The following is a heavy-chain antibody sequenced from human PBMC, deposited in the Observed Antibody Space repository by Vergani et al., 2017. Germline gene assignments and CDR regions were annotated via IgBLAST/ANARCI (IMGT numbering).Heavy chain of an antibody. J-gene: IGHJ4*02. Sequence: QVQLVQSGAEVKKPGASVKVSCKASGYTFTSYYMHWVRQAPGQGLEWMGIINPSGGSTSYAQKFQGRVTMTRDTSTSTVYMELSSLRSEDTAVYYCALLLGDCSGGSCRTLIDYWGQGTLVTVAS. V-gene: IGHV1-46*01. CDR2: INPSGGST. CDR3: ALLLGDCSGGSCRTLIDY. CDR1: GYTFTSYY. D-gene: IGHD2-15*01.